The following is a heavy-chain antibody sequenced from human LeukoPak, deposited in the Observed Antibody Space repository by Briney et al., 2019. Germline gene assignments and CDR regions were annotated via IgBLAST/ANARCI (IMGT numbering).Heavy chain of an antibody. J-gene: IGHJ4*02. D-gene: IGHD3-16*01. CDR2: ISGSGGST. CDR1: GFTFSSYA. V-gene: IGHV3-23*01. CDR3: ARARKFGGVINY. Sequence: GGSLRLSCAASGFTFSSYAMSWVRQAPGKGLEWVSAISGSGGSTYYADSVKGRFTISRDNSKNTLYLQMNSLRAEDTAVYYWARARKFGGVINYWGQGTLVTVSS.